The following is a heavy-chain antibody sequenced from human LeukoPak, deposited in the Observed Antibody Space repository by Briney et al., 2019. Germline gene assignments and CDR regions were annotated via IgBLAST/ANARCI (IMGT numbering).Heavy chain of an antibody. D-gene: IGHD3/OR15-3a*01. V-gene: IGHV1-2*02. Sequence: GAPVKVSCKASGYTFTSYYMHWVRQAPGQGLEWMGWINPNSGGTNYAQKFQGRVTMTRDTSISTAYMELSRLRSDDAAVYYCAKPMSPGLEVAFDIWGQGTMVTVSS. CDR2: INPNSGGT. CDR3: AKPMSPGLEVAFDI. J-gene: IGHJ3*02. CDR1: GYTFTSYY.